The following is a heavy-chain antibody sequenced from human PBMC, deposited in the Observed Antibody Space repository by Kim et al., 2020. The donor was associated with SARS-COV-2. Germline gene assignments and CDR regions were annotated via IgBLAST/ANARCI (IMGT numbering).Heavy chain of an antibody. V-gene: IGHV3-33*06. CDR3: AKDLVSSWDTGSASYYYGMDV. Sequence: LSLTCAASGFTFSSYGMHWVRQAPGKGLEWVAVIWYDGSNKYYADSVKGRFTISRDNSKNTLYLQMNSLRAEDTAVYYCAKDLVSSWDTGSASYYYGMDVWGQGTTVTVSS. CDR2: IWYDGSNK. CDR1: GFTFSSYG. J-gene: IGHJ6*02. D-gene: IGHD6-6*01.